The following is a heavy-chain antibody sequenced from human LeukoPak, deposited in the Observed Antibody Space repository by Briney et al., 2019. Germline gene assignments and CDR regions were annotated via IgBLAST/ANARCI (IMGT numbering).Heavy chain of an antibody. CDR2: ISSSSSYI. D-gene: IGHD3-22*01. CDR3: ARAIYDYYDSSGSGSRLFDY. CDR1: GFTFSSYS. Sequence: PGGSLRLSCAASGFTFSSYSLNWVRKAPGKGLEWVSSISSSSSYIYYANSVKGRFTISRDNAKNSLYLQMNSLRAEDTAVYYCARAIYDYYDSSGSGSRLFDYWGQGTLVTVSS. V-gene: IGHV3-21*01. J-gene: IGHJ4*02.